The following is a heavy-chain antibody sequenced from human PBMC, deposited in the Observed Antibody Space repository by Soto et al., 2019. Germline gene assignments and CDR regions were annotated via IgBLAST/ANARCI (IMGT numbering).Heavy chain of an antibody. CDR1: GYTFTSYG. D-gene: IGHD6-19*01. J-gene: IGHJ4*02. CDR2: ISAYNGNT. V-gene: IGHV1-18*01. Sequence: ASVKVSCKASGYTFTSYGISWVRQAPGQGLEWMGWISAYNGNTNYAQKLQGRVTMTTDTSTSTAYMELRSLRSDDTAVYYCARDGEVAVARRRADYWGQGTLVTVSS. CDR3: ARDGEVAVARRRADY.